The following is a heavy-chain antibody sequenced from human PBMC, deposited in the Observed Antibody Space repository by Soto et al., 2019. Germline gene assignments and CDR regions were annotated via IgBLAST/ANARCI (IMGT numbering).Heavy chain of an antibody. V-gene: IGHV3-72*01. J-gene: IGHJ6*02. Sequence: GGSLRLSCAASGFTFSDYFMDWVRQAPGKGLEWVGRIRDKANSYTTEYAASVKGRFAISGDDSKNSLYLQMNSLKIDDTAVYYCARDCSYYSSSWYLVASYYYGMDVWGQGTTVTVSS. CDR1: GFTFSDYF. D-gene: IGHD6-13*01. CDR2: IRDKANSYTT. CDR3: ARDCSYYSSSWYLVASYYYGMDV.